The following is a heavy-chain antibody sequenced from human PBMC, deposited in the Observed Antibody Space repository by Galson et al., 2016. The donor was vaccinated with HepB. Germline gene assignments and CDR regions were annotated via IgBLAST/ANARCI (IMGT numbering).Heavy chain of an antibody. CDR3: ARDGSGRLFDS. J-gene: IGHJ4*02. V-gene: IGHV3-7*01. D-gene: IGHD6-19*01. CDR1: GFTFRNFW. Sequence: CAASGFTFRNFWMSWVRQDPGKGLEWVANIKQGGSQTYYVDSVKGRFTISRDDAKNSLYLQMNSLRAEDTAVYYCARDGSGRLFDSWGQGTLVTVSS. CDR2: IKQGGSQT.